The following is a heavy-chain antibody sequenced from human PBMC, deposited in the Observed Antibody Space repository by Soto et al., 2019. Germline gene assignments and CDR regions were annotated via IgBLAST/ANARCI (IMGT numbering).Heavy chain of an antibody. J-gene: IGHJ5*02. D-gene: IGHD5-12*01. Sequence: QVQLQESGPGLVKPSQTLSLTCTVSGGSISSGDYYWSWIRQPPGKGLEWIGYIYYSGSTYYNPSLKSRVTISVDTSKNQCSLKLSSVTAADTAVYYCARDDGDGYNLFDPWCQGTLVTVSS. V-gene: IGHV4-30-4*01. CDR1: GGSISSGDYY. CDR3: ARDDGDGYNLFDP. CDR2: IYYSGST.